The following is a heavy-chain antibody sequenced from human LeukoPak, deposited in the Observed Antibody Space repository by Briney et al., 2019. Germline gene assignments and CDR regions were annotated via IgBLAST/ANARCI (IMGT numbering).Heavy chain of an antibody. CDR3: ARGLRFLEWLLSSLYYFDY. CDR1: VYTFTGYY. D-gene: IGHD3-3*01. V-gene: IGHV1-2*02. CDR2: INPNSGGT. J-gene: IGHJ4*02. Sequence: GASVKVSCKASVYTFTGYYMHWVRQAPGQGLDWMGWINPNSGGTNYAQKFQGRVTMTRDTSISTAYMELSRLRSDDTAVYYCARGLRFLEWLLSSLYYFDYWGQGTLVTVSS.